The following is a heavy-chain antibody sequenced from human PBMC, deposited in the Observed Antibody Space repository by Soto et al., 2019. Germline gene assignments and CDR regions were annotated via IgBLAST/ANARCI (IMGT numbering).Heavy chain of an antibody. CDR1: GRSMSSNY. CDR3: ASYRGALYFES. Sequence: XATLSLTCSVSGRSMSSNYWSWIRQSPDKGLEWLGYVFYGGTDYNPSLGGRVSMSVETSKSQFSLKLTSVTVADTAVYYCASYRGALYFESWGPGILVTVSS. D-gene: IGHD3-16*01. CDR2: VFYGGT. J-gene: IGHJ4*02. V-gene: IGHV4-59*01.